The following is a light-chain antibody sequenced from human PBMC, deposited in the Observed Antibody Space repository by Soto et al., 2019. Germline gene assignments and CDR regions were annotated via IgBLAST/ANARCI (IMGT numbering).Light chain of an antibody. V-gene: IGKV3-15*01. J-gene: IGKJ1*01. Sequence: EIVMTQSPVTLSVSPGGRATLSGRASQSISDTLAWYQQKPGQAPRLLIHGASTRAPGFPARFSGSGSGTDFTLTISSLQSEDFAVYYCQQYNNWPWTVGQGTKVDIK. CDR2: GAS. CDR1: QSISDT. CDR3: QQYNNWPWT.